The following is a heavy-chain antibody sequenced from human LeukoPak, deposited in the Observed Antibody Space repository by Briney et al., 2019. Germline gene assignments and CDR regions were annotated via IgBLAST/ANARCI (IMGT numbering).Heavy chain of an antibody. CDR1: GFTFSSYG. CDR2: ISGSGGST. V-gene: IGHV3-23*01. Sequence: GGSLRLSCAASGFTFSSYGMSWVRQAPGKGLEWVSAISGSGGSTYYADSVKGRFTISRDNSKNSLYLQMNSLRAEDTAVYYCARDKTSDVEMATILDAFDIWGQGTMVTVSS. D-gene: IGHD5-24*01. J-gene: IGHJ3*02. CDR3: ARDKTSDVEMATILDAFDI.